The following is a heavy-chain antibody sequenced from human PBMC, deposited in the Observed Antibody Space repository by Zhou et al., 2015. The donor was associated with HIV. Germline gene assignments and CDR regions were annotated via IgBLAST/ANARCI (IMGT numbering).Heavy chain of an antibody. CDR2: IVPFFGPA. CDR1: GGTFRNHG. V-gene: IGHV1-69*06. CDR3: ARIYYYDSSGYYLDY. J-gene: IGHJ4*02. D-gene: IGHD3-22*01. Sequence: QVQLVQSGAEVKKPGSSVKVSCKASGGTFRNHGISWVRQAPGQGLEWMGGIVPFFGPANYAQKFQGRVTITADKSTSTAYMELSSLRSEDTAVYYCARIYYYDSSGYYLDYWGQGTLVTVSS.